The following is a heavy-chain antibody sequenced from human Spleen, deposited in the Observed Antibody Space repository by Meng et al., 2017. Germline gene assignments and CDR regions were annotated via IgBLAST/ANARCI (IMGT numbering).Heavy chain of an antibody. CDR2: IKSKPDGETI. CDR3: TIYTSGHI. Sequence: GESLKISCAASGFTFSSYSMNWVRQAPGKRLEWVGRIKSKPDGETIDYAAPVKGRFTISRDDSKNTVYLQMNSLKSEDTAVYYCTIYTSGHIWGQGTTVTVSS. D-gene: IGHD6-19*01. V-gene: IGHV3-15*01. CDR1: GFTFSSYS. J-gene: IGHJ3*02.